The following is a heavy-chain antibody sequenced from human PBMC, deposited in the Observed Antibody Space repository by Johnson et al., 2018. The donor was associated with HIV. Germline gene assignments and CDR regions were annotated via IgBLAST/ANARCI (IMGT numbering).Heavy chain of an antibody. CDR1: GFTVSSNY. Sequence: EQLVESGGGVVQPGGSLRLSCAASGFTVSSNYMSWVRQAPGKGLEWVSVIYSGGSTYYADSVKGRFTISRDNSKNTLYLQMSSLRAEDTALYYCARGSSGSFELWGRGTMVTVSS. V-gene: IGHV3-66*01. D-gene: IGHD6-6*01. J-gene: IGHJ3*01. CDR2: IYSGGST. CDR3: ARGSSGSFEL.